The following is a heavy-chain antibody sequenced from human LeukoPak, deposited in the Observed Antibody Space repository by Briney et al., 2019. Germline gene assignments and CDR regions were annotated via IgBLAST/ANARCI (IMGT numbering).Heavy chain of an antibody. D-gene: IGHD2-21*01. CDR3: ARSSSVTIPGYYFDY. CDR2: IIPIFGTA. Sequence: SVKVSCKASGGTFSSYAISWVRQAPGQGLEWMGGIIPIFGTANYAQKFQGRVTMTTDTSTSTAYMELRSLRSDDTAVYYCARSSSVTIPGYYFDYWGQGTLVTVSS. V-gene: IGHV1-69*05. CDR1: GGTFSSYA. J-gene: IGHJ4*02.